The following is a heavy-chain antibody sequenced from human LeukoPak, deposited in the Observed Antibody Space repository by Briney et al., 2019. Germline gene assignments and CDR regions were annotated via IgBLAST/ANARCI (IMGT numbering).Heavy chain of an antibody. Sequence: SETLSLTCTVSGGSISSSSYNWGWIRQPPGKGLEWIGSIYYSGSTSYNPSLKSRVTISVDTSKNQFSLKLSSVTAADTAVYYCARLGQGDSSGYYLDYWGQGPLVTVSS. CDR3: ARLGQGDSSGYYLDY. CDR2: IYYSGST. CDR1: GGSISSSSYN. J-gene: IGHJ4*02. V-gene: IGHV4-39*01. D-gene: IGHD3-22*01.